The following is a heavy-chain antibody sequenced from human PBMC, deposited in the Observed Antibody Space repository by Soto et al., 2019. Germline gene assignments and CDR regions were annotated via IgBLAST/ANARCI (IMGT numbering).Heavy chain of an antibody. J-gene: IGHJ4*02. CDR2: IYYSGST. Sequence: QVQLQESGPGLVKPSQTLSLTCTVSGGSISSRGYYWSWIRQHPGKGLEWIGYIYYSGSTYYNPSLKSRVTISVDTSKNQFSLKLSSVTAADTAVYYCARNPIAARPGPFDYWGQGTLVTVSS. D-gene: IGHD6-6*01. V-gene: IGHV4-31*03. CDR3: ARNPIAARPGPFDY. CDR1: GGSISSRGYY.